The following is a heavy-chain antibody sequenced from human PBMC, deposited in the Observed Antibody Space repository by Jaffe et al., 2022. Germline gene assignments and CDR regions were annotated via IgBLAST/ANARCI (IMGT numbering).Heavy chain of an antibody. V-gene: IGHV4-61*02. D-gene: IGHD3-10*01. CDR2: IYTSGST. CDR3: AREGGFHGRGAFDI. CDR1: GGSISSGSYY. J-gene: IGHJ3*02. Sequence: QVQLQESGPGLVKPSQTLSLTCTVSGGSISSGSYYWSWIRQPAGKGLEWIGRIYTSGSTNYNPSLKSRVTISVDTSKNQFSLKLSSVTAADTAVYYCAREGGFHGRGAFDIWGQGTMVTVSS.